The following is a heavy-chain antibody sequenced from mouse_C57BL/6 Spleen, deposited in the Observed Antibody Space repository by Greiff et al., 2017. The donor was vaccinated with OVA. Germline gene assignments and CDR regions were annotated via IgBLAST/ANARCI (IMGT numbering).Heavy chain of an antibody. Sequence: EVQLQQSGPELVKPGASVKISCKASGYSFTGYYMHWVKQSHGNILDWIGYIYPYNGVSSYNQKFKGKATLTVDTSSSTAYMELRSLTSEDSAVYYCARCTTVVDTYAMDYWGQGTSVTVSS. CDR2: IYPYNGVS. CDR3: ARCTTVVDTYAMDY. CDR1: GYSFTGYY. V-gene: IGHV1-31*01. J-gene: IGHJ4*01. D-gene: IGHD1-1*01.